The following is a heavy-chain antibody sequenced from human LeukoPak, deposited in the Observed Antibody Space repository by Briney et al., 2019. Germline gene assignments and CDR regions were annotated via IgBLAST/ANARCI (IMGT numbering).Heavy chain of an antibody. V-gene: IGHV1-69*04. CDR2: IIPILGIA. J-gene: IGHJ3*02. CDR3: ARRLVENAFDI. D-gene: IGHD5-24*01. Sequence: SVKVSCKASGGTFSSYAISWVRQAPGQGLEWMGRIIPILGIANYAQKFQGRVTITADKSTSTAYMELSSLRSEDTAVYYCARRLVENAFDIWGQGTMVTVSS. CDR1: GGTFSSYA.